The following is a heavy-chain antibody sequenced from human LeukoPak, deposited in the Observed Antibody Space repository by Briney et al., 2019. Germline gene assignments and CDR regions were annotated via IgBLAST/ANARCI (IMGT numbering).Heavy chain of an antibody. CDR2: IKQDGSEK. CDR1: GFTFSSYA. CDR3: ARDWELLRWTNFDY. D-gene: IGHD1-26*01. J-gene: IGHJ4*02. Sequence: GGSLRLSCAASGFTFSSYAMHWVRQAPGKGLEWVANIKQDGSEKYYVDSVKGRFTISRDNAKNSLYLQMNSLRAEDTAVYYCARDWELLRWTNFDYWGQGTLVTVSS. V-gene: IGHV3-7*01.